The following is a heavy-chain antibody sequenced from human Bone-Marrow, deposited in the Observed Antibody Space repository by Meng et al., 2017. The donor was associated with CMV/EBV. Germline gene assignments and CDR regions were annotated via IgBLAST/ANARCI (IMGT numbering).Heavy chain of an antibody. J-gene: IGHJ4*02. D-gene: IGHD5-18*01. CDR2: IKSKTDGGTT. Sequence: GESLKISCAASGFTFSNAWMSWVRQAPGKGLEWVGRIKSKTDGGTTDYVAPVKGRFTISRDDSKNTLYLQMNSLKTEDTAVYYCTTDLRWIQPWLTSNGNYWGQGTLVTVSS. CDR1: GFTFSNAW. CDR3: TTDLRWIQPWLTSNGNY. V-gene: IGHV3-15*01.